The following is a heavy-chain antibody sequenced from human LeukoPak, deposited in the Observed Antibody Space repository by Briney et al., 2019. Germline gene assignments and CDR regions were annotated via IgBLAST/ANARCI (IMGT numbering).Heavy chain of an antibody. J-gene: IGHJ4*02. CDR2: IYYSGST. CDR1: GASISRYY. Sequence: PSETLSLTCTVSGASISRYYWSWIRQPPGKGLEWIGYIYYSGSTNYNPSLKNRVTISVDTSKNQVSLKLTSVTAADTAVYYCARHFSPNYYTDDCYTFDYWGQGTLVTVSS. V-gene: IGHV4-59*08. D-gene: IGHD2-21*02. CDR3: ARHFSPNYYTDDCYTFDY.